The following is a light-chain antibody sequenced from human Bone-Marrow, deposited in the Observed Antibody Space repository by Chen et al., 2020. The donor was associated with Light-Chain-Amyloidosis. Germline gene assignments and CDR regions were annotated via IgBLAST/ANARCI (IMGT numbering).Light chain of an antibody. CDR3: SHYGGSPPELT. CDR1: QSVSSTY. J-gene: IGKJ4*01. Sequence: IVLTQSPGTLSLSPGERATISCRASQSVSSTYLAWYQQKPGQAPRLLIWGSSNRASGIPDRVSGSGSGTDSTLTSSRLEPEDFAVYYCSHYGGSPPELTFGAGTKVEIK. CDR2: GSS. V-gene: IGKV3-20*01.